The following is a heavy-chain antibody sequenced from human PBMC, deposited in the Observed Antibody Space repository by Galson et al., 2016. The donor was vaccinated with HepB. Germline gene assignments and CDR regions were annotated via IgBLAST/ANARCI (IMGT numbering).Heavy chain of an antibody. CDR3: ARGGVVNSYWYFDL. CDR1: GGSVSSASYY. D-gene: IGHD3-3*01. Sequence: CTVSGGSVSSASYYWSWIRQPPGKGLEWIGYIFDVGSTNYNPSLKRRVTISVDTSKNQFSLKLTSVTAADTAVYYCARGGVVNSYWYFDLWGRGTLVTVSS. CDR2: IFDVGST. J-gene: IGHJ2*01. V-gene: IGHV4-61*01.